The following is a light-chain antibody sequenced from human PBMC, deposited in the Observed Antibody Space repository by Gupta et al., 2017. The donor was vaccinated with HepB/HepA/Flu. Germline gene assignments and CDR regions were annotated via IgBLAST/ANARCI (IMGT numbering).Light chain of an antibody. CDR1: NNDVGGYNL. V-gene: IGLV2-23*02. CDR3: CSDVVSGPLV. CDR2: EVT. J-gene: IGLJ2*01. Sequence: QSALTQPASVSGSPGPSISISRTGTNNDVGGYNLVSWYQQHPGDVPKLISYEVTKRPSGVSNRFSGSKSGTSASLTISGLQTEDESDYYCCSDVVSGPLVFGGGTKVTVL.